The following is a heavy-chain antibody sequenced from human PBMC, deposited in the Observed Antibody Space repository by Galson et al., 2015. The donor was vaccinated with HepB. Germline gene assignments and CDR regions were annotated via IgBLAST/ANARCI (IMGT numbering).Heavy chain of an antibody. CDR1: GFTVSSNY. Sequence: SLRLSCAASGFTVSSNYMSWVRQAPGKGLEWVSVIYSGGSTYYADSVKGRFTISRDNSKNTLYLQMNSLRAEDTAVYYCASSSGWHNWYFDLWGRGTLVTVSS. V-gene: IGHV3-53*01. CDR3: ASSSGWHNWYFDL. J-gene: IGHJ2*01. CDR2: IYSGGST. D-gene: IGHD6-19*01.